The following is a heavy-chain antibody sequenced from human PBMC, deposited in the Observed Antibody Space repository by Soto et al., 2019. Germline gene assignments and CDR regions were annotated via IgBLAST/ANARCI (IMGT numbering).Heavy chain of an antibody. CDR3: ERGGSTWVSPWFEP. Sequence: PSETLSLTCAVSGGSISTGGSSWSWIRQPPGKGLEWIGYIFHSGSTYYRSSLKSRVIISLDRSKNQFSLKLNSVTAAYTAVYLCERGGSTWVSPWFEPWGQGTLVTVSS. J-gene: IGHJ5*02. D-gene: IGHD6-13*01. V-gene: IGHV4-30-2*01. CDR1: GGSISTGGSS. CDR2: IFHSGST.